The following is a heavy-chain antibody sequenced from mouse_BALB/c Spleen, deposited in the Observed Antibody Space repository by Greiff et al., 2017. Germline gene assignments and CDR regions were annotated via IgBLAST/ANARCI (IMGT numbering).Heavy chain of an antibody. V-gene: IGHV5-6-4*01. CDR2: ISSGGSYT. CDR3: TRDGANYYGSSWFAY. J-gene: IGHJ3*01. Sequence: DVMLVESGGGLVKPGGSLKLSCAASGFTFSSYTMSWVRQTPEKRLEWVATISSGGSYTYYPDSVKGRFTISRDNAKNTLYLQVSSLKSEDTAMYYCTRDGANYYGSSWFAYWGQGTLVTVSA. CDR1: GFTFSSYT. D-gene: IGHD1-1*01.